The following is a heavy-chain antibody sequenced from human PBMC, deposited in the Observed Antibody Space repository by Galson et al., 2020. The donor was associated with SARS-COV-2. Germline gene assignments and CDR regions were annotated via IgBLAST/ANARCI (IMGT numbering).Heavy chain of an antibody. CDR2: ISGSGGST. Sequence: GGSLRLSCAASGFTFSSYAMSWVRQAPGKGLEWVSAISGSGGSTYYADYVKGRFTISRDNSKNTLYLQMNSLRAEDTAVYYCANPGIAAAGFLYWGQGTLVTVSS. D-gene: IGHD6-13*01. J-gene: IGHJ4*02. CDR1: GFTFSSYA. V-gene: IGHV3-23*01. CDR3: ANPGIAAAGFLY.